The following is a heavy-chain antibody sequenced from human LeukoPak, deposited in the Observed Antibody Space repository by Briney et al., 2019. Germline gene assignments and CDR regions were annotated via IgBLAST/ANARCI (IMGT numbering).Heavy chain of an antibody. D-gene: IGHD4-23*01. CDR2: ISAYNGNT. Sequence: PGASVKVSCKASGYTFTSYGISWVRQAPGQGLEWMGWISAYNGNTNYAQKLQGRVTMTTDTSTSTAHMELRSLRSDDTAVYYCARDDTLDGGNGYYYYGMDVWGQGTTVTVSS. CDR1: GYTFTSYG. J-gene: IGHJ6*02. V-gene: IGHV1-18*01. CDR3: ARDDTLDGGNGYYYYGMDV.